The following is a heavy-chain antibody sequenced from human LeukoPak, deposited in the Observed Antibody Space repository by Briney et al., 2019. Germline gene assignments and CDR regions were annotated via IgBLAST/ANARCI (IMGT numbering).Heavy chain of an antibody. D-gene: IGHD6-19*01. V-gene: IGHV3-9*01. J-gene: IGHJ6*02. CDR3: AKDISSAGTKQDYYYGMDV. CDR1: GFTFDDYA. Sequence: PGRSLRLSCAASGFTFDDYAMHWVRQAPGKGLEWVSGISWNSGSIGYADSVKGRLTISRDNAKNSLYLQMNSLRAEDTALYYCAKDISSAGTKQDYYYGMDVWGQGTTVTVSS. CDR2: ISWNSGSI.